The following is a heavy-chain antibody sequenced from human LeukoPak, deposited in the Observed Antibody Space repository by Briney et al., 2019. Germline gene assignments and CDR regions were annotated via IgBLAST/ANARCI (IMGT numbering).Heavy chain of an antibody. CDR1: GFTVRSNY. CDR2: IYSDGST. J-gene: IGHJ4*02. CDR3: ARGNIKFDY. V-gene: IGHV3-53*01. Sequence: GGSLRLSCAVSGFTVRSNYMNWVRQAPGKGLEWVSVIYSDGSTYYADSVKGRFTISRDNSKNALFLQMNSLRAEDTAVYFCARGNIKFDYWGRGTLVTVSS.